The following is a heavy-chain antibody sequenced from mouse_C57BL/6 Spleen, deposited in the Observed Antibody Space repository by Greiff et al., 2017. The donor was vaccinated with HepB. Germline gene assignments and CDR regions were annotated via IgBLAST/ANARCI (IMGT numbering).Heavy chain of an antibody. D-gene: IGHD4-1*01. CDR3: ARNWDLFDY. CDR1: GFTFSSYA. J-gene: IGHJ2*01. Sequence: EVKLQESGGGLVKPGGSLKLSCAASGFTFSSYAMSWVRQTPEKRLEWVATISDGGSYTYYPDNVKGRFTISRDNAKNNLYLQMSHLKSEDTAMYHCARNWDLFDYWGQGTTLTVSS. CDR2: ISDGGSYT. V-gene: IGHV5-4*03.